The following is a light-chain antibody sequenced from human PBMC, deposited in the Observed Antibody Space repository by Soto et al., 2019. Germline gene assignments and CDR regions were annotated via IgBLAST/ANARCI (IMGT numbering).Light chain of an antibody. V-gene: IGKV1-27*01. CDR3: QKTVGAPRT. J-gene: IGKJ1*01. CDR2: TAS. CDR1: QDIGIY. Sequence: DIQMTQSPSSLSASVGDRVTITCRASQDIGIYLSWYQQKSGGVPRLLIYTASTLQSGVPSRFSGSRSGTDFTLTISSLQPEDAATYFCQKTVGAPRTFGQGTKVEIK.